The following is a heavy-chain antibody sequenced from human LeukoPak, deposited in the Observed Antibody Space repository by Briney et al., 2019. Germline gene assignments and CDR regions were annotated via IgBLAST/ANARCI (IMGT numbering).Heavy chain of an antibody. V-gene: IGHV4-38-2*02. J-gene: IGHJ5*02. CDR2: INHSGST. D-gene: IGHD5-12*01. CDR1: GYSISSGYY. Sequence: PSETLSLTCTVSGYSISSGYYWGWIRQPPGKGLEWIGEINHSGSTNYNPSLKSRVTISVDTSKNQFSLKVRSVTAADTAVYYCARLAARLSWFDPWGQGTLVTVSS. CDR3: ARLAARLSWFDP.